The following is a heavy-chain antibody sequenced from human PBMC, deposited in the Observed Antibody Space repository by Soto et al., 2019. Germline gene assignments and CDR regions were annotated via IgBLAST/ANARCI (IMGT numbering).Heavy chain of an antibody. CDR2: ISGNRSRT. CDR1: GFTFSSYA. Sequence: EVQLLESGGRLVQPGGSLRLSCAASGFTFSSYAMSWVRQAPGKGLEWVSDISGNRSRTYYADSVKGRFTISRDNSKNTLDLQMDSLRAEDTAVYYCVKRKAVGDAWAPYCFDSWGQGTLVTVSS. V-gene: IGHV3-23*01. J-gene: IGHJ4*02. CDR3: VKRKAVGDAWAPYCFDS. D-gene: IGHD2-21*01.